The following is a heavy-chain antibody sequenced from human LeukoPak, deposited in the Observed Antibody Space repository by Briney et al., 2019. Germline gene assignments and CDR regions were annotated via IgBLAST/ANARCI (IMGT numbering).Heavy chain of an antibody. CDR1: GGSISSSSYY. D-gene: IGHD6-19*01. V-gene: IGHV4-39*07. CDR2: IYYSWST. CDR3: ARDRGSSGWSSDAFDI. Sequence: PSETLSLTCTVSGGSISSSSYYWGWIRQPPGKGLEWIGSIYYSWSTYYNPSLKSRVTMSVDTSNNQFSLKLRSVTAADTAVYYCARDRGSSGWSSDAFDIWGQGTMVTVSS. J-gene: IGHJ3*02.